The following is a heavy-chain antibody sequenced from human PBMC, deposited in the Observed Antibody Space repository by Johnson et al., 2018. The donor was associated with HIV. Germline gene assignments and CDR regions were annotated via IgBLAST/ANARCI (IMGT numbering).Heavy chain of an antibody. CDR2: IRTDGSST. D-gene: IGHD1-14*01. Sequence: QVQLVESGGGLVQPGGSLRLSCAASGFTFSDYYMTWIRQAPGKVLEWVSYIRTDGSSTYYADAVKGRFTFVRDNATNSVYLQMTSLRGEDTAGYYCARGGGSEWYNVFDVWGRGTMVTVSS. V-gene: IGHV3-11*04. CDR1: GFTFSDYY. J-gene: IGHJ3*01. CDR3: ARGGGSEWYNVFDV.